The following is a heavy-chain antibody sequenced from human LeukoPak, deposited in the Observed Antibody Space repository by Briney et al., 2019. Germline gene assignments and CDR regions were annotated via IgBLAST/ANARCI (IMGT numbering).Heavy chain of an antibody. J-gene: IGHJ4*02. V-gene: IGHV3-53*01. D-gene: IGHD6-19*01. CDR2: IYSGGST. CDR3: AKDRSRYSSGWYGGDY. Sequence: GGSLRLSCAASRFTVSNNYIAWVRQAPGKGLEWVSVIYSGGSTYYADSVKGRFTISRDNSKNTLYLQMNSLRAEDTAVYYCAKDRSRYSSGWYGGDYWGQGTLVTVSS. CDR1: RFTVSNNY.